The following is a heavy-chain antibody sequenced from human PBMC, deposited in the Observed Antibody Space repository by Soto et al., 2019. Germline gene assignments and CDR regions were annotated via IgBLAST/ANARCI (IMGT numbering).Heavy chain of an antibody. Sequence: SETLSLACAVHGGSFSGYYWDWIRQPPGKGLRWIGEINHRGSTNYNPSLKSRVTISVDTSKNQFSLKLSSVTAADTAVYYCARRRLGHDYGMDVWGQGTTVTVSS. V-gene: IGHV4-34*01. CDR1: GGSFSGYY. CDR3: ARRRLGHDYGMDV. CDR2: INHRGST. J-gene: IGHJ6*02.